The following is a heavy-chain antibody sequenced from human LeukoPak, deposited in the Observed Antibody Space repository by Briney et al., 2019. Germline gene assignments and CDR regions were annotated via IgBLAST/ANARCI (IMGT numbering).Heavy chain of an antibody. Sequence: PGGSLRLSCAASGFTFSSYGMNWVRQAPGKGLEWVSAISSGGGSTYYADSVKGRFTISRDNSKNTLYLQMNSLRAEDTAFYYCAKMITFGGVSGRSSDYWGQGTLVTVSS. CDR3: AKMITFGGVSGRSSDY. J-gene: IGHJ4*02. CDR2: ISSGGGST. V-gene: IGHV3-23*01. CDR1: GFTFSSYG. D-gene: IGHD3-16*01.